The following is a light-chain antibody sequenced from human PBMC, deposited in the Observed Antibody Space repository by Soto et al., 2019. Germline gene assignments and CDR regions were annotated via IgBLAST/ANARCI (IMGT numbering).Light chain of an antibody. CDR2: ENN. V-gene: IGLV6-57*02. CDR3: QSYNTFKQGV. J-gene: IGLJ1*01. Sequence: NFMLTQPHSVSESPGKTVTISCTGSSGSIASNYVQWYQQRPGSAPTTVIYENNRRPSGVPDRFSGSIDSSSNSASLTISGLKTEDEADYYCQSYNTFKQGVFGTGTKLTVL. CDR1: SGSIASNY.